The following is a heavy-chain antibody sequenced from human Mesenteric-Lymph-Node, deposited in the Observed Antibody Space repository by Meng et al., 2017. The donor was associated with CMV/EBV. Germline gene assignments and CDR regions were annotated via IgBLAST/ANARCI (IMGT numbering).Heavy chain of an antibody. CDR3: ARGRVRYFDWLLYPPDYYYGMDV. D-gene: IGHD3-9*01. J-gene: IGHJ6*02. CDR2: IIPILGIA. V-gene: IGHV1-69*02. Sequence: SVKVSCKASGGTFSSYTISWVRQAPGQGLEWMGRIIPILGIANYAQKFQGRVTITADKSTSTAYMELSSLRSEDTAVYYCARGRVRYFDWLLYPPDYYYGMDVWGQGTTVTVSS. CDR1: GGTFSSYT.